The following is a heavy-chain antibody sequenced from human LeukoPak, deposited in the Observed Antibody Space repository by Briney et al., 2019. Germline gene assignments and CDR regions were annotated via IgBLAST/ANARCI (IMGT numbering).Heavy chain of an antibody. CDR1: GFTFSSYG. J-gene: IGHJ4*02. CDR2: IRYDGSNK. CDR3: AKDTPSDSSDWRRLDY. V-gene: IGHV3-30*02. D-gene: IGHD6-19*01. Sequence: GGSLRLSCAASGFTFSSYGMHWVRQAPGKRLEWVAFIRYDGSNKYYADSVKGRFTLSRDSSKNTLYLQMNSLGAEDTAVYYCAKDTPSDSSDWRRLDYWGQGTLVTVSS.